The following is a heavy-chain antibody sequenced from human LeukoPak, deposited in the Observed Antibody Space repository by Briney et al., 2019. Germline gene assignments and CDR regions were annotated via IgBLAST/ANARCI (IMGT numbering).Heavy chain of an antibody. D-gene: IGHD1/OR15-1a*01. V-gene: IGHV1-18*01. J-gene: IGHJ4*02. CDR2: ISAYNGNT. CDR3: AKGPRALEHSTHRFDS. Sequence: EASVKVSCKASGYTFTSYGISWVRQAPGQGLEWMGWISAYNGNTNYAQKLQGRVTMTTDTSTSTAYMELRSLRSDDTALYYCAKGPRALEHSTHRFDSWGQGTLVTVSS. CDR1: GYTFTSYG.